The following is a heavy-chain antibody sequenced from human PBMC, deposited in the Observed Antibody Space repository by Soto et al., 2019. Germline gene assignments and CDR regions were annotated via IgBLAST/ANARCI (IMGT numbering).Heavy chain of an antibody. V-gene: IGHV4-59*01. D-gene: IGHD3-22*01. J-gene: IGHJ4*02. CDR2: IYYSGST. CDR3: ARAKTTMIVPENF. CDR1: GGSISSYY. Sequence: SETLSLTCTVSGGSISSYYWSWIRQPPGKGLEWIGYIYYSGSTNYNPSLKSRVTISVDTSKNQFSLKLSSVTAADTAIYYCARAKTTMIVPENFWGQGTLVTVSS.